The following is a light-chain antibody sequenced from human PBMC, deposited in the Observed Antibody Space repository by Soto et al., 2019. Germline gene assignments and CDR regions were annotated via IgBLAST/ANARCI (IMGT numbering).Light chain of an antibody. Sequence: EIVMTQSPATLSVSPGERATLSCRASQSVSSNLAWYQQKPGQTPKLLIYVASTRATGIPARFSGSGSGTEFTLTISSLQSEDFAVYYCQQYNVWPLPFGGGTKVEF. J-gene: IGKJ4*01. CDR1: QSVSSN. CDR3: QQYNVWPLP. V-gene: IGKV3-15*01. CDR2: VAS.